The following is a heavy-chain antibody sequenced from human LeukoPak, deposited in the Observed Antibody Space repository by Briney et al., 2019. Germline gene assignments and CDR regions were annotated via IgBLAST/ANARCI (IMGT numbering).Heavy chain of an antibody. D-gene: IGHD1-26*01. CDR2: ISGSGGST. J-gene: IGHJ4*02. V-gene: IGHV3-23*01. CDR1: GFTFSSYA. Sequence: GGSLRLSCAASGFTFSSYAMGWVRQAPVKGLDWVSAISGSGGSTYYADSVKGRFTISRDNSKNTLYLQMNSLRVEDTAVYYCARVGELGYYLSYWGQGALVTVSS. CDR3: ARVGELGYYLSY.